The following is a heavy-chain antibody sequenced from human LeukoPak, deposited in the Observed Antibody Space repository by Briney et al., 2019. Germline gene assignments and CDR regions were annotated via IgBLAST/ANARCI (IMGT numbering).Heavy chain of an antibody. CDR3: ARDPDDIFYGMDV. V-gene: IGHV3-21*01. CDR2: ISSSSSYI. J-gene: IGHJ6*02. D-gene: IGHD3-9*01. CDR1: GFTFSSYS. Sequence: GWSLRLSCAASGFTFSSYSMNWVRQAPGKGLEWVSSISSSSSYIYYADSVKGRFTISRDNAKNSLYLQMNSLRAEDTAVYYCARDPDDIFYGMDVWGQGTTVTVSS.